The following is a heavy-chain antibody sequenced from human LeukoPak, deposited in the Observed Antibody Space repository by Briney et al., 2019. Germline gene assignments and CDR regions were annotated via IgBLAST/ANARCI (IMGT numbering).Heavy chain of an antibody. CDR2: VKTDGSSV. J-gene: IGHJ4*02. D-gene: IGHD4/OR15-4a*01. V-gene: IGHV3-74*01. CDR3: ARGYGAFVDY. CDR1: GFTFSSHW. Sequence: GGSLRLSCAAPGFTFSSHWMHWVRQAPGKGLMWVSRVKTDGSSVSYADSVKGRFTISRDNAKNTLYLQMNSLGAGDTAVYYCARGYGAFVDYWGQGTLVTVSS.